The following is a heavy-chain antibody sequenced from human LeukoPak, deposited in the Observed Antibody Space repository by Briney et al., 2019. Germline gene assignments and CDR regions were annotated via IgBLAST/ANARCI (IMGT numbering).Heavy chain of an antibody. J-gene: IGHJ6*03. CDR3: ATTGREDSSGWFSYYYYYYMDV. CDR1: GYTFTSYA. CDR2: INPNSGGT. V-gene: IGHV1-2*02. Sequence: GASVKVSCKASGYTFTSYAMNWVRQAPGQGLEWMGWINPNSGGTNYAQKFQGRVTMTRDTSISTAYMELSRLRSDDIAIYFCATTGREDSSGWFSYYYYYYMDVWGKGTTVTVSS. D-gene: IGHD6-19*01.